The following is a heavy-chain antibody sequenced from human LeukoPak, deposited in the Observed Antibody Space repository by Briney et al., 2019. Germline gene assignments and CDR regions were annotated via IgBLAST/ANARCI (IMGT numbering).Heavy chain of an antibody. V-gene: IGHV3-30-3*01. CDR1: GFTFSSYA. Sequence: GGSLRLSCAAAGFTFSSYAMHWVRQAPGKGLEWLSVISYDASNKYYADSVKGRFTISRDNSKNTLYLQMNRLRSDDTAVYYCTRDPLSSSRRGYFDYWGQGTLVTVSS. J-gene: IGHJ4*02. CDR2: ISYDASNK. CDR3: TRDPLSSSRRGYFDY. D-gene: IGHD6-13*01.